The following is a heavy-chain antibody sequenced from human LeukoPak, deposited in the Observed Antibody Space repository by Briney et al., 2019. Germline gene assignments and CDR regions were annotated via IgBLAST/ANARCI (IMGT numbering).Heavy chain of an antibody. V-gene: IGHV3-30*03. CDR3: ARDLAYSRLDY. J-gene: IGHJ4*02. CDR1: GFTFSGYG. Sequence: GRSLRLSCAASGFTFSGYGMHWVRQAPGKGLEWVAVISYDGSNKYFADSVKGRFTISRDNPKSTLYLQMNSLRVEDTAFYYCARDLAYSRLDYWGQGMLVTVSS. CDR2: ISYDGSNK. D-gene: IGHD5-18*01.